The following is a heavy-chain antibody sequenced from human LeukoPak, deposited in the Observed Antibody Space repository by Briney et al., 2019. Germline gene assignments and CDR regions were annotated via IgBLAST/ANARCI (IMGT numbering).Heavy chain of an antibody. J-gene: IGHJ4*02. CDR3: ARDPSFGSGSYRFDY. D-gene: IGHD1-26*01. CDR2: IIPILGIA. CDR1: GGTFSSYA. Sequence: SVKVSCKASGGTFSSYAISWVRQAPGQGLEWMGRIIPILGIANYAQKFQGRVTITADKSTSTAYMELSSLRSEDTAVYYCARDPSFGSGSYRFDYWGQGTLATVSS. V-gene: IGHV1-69*04.